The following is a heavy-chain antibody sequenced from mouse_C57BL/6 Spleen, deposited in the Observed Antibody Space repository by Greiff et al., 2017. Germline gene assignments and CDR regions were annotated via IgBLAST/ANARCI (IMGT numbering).Heavy chain of an antibody. Sequence: EVQVVESGGGLVQPKGSLKLSCAASGFSFNTYAMNWVRQAPGKGLEWVARIRSKSNNYATYYADSVKDRFTISRDDSESMLYLQMNNLKTEDTAMYYGVRGDYYGSNSWFAYWGQGTLVTVSA. CDR3: VRGDYYGSNSWFAY. CDR1: GFSFNTYA. CDR2: IRSKSNNYAT. V-gene: IGHV10-1*01. J-gene: IGHJ3*01. D-gene: IGHD1-1*01.